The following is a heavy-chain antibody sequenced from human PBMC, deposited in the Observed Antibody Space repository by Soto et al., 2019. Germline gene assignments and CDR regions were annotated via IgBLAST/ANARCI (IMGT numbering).Heavy chain of an antibody. D-gene: IGHD3-22*01. CDR1: GGTLSSYA. CDR3: ARVGDYYDSSGLSGPPSY. CDR2: IIPIFGTA. Sequence: ASVKVSCKASGGTLSSYAISWVRQAPGQGLEWMGGIIPIFGTANYAQKFQGRVTITADESTSTAYMELSSLRSEDTAVYYCARVGDYYDSSGLSGPPSYWGQGTLVTVSS. J-gene: IGHJ4*02. V-gene: IGHV1-69*13.